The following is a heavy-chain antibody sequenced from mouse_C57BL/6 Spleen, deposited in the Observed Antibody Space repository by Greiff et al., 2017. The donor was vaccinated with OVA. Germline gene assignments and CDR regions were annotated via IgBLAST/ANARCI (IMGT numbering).Heavy chain of an antibody. CDR1: GYSITSGYY. CDR2: ISYDGSN. J-gene: IGHJ3*01. D-gene: IGHD3-2*02. V-gene: IGHV3-6*01. Sequence: DVQLQQSGPGLVKPSQSLSLTCSVTGYSITSGYYWNWIRQFPGNKLEWMGYISYDGSNNYNPSLKNRITITRDTSKNQYFLKLNSVTTEDTAAYYCARETQAGFAYWGKGTLVTVSA. CDR3: ARETQAGFAY.